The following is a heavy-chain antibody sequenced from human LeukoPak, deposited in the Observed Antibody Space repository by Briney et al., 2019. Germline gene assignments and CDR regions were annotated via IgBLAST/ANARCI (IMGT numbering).Heavy chain of an antibody. J-gene: IGHJ4*02. V-gene: IGHV1-46*01. D-gene: IGHD4-23*01. CDR3: ARALDFGGNDFDY. CDR1: GYTFTSYY. Sequence: ASVKVSCKTSGYTFTSYYMHWVRQATGQELEWMGIINPSGGSTTYAQKFQGRVTMTRDTSTSTGYMELSSLRSEDTAVYYCARALDFGGNDFDYWCQGTLVTVSS. CDR2: INPSGGST.